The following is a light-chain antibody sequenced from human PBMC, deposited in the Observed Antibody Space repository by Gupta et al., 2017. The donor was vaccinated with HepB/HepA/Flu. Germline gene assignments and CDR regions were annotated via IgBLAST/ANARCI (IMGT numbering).Light chain of an antibody. Sequence: TTSCTGTSSDVGSYNLVSWYQQHPGKAPKLMIYEVSKRPSGVSNRFSGSKSGNTASLTISRLQAEDEADYYCCSYAGSSTHVVFGGGTKLTVL. V-gene: IGLV2-23*02. CDR1: SSDVGSYNL. J-gene: IGLJ2*01. CDR2: EVS. CDR3: CSYAGSSTHVV.